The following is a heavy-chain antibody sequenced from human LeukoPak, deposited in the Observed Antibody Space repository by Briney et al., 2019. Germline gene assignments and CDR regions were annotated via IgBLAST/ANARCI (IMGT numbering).Heavy chain of an antibody. D-gene: IGHD3-10*01. Sequence: ASVKVSCKASGYTFTGYYMHLVRQAPGQGLEWMGRINPNSGGTNYAQKFQDRVTMTRDTSITTAYMEISGLTSDDTAVYYCARGGSGSGYLFYFDSWGQGTLVSVSS. V-gene: IGHV1-2*06. J-gene: IGHJ4*02. CDR3: ARGGSGSGYLFYFDS. CDR1: GYTFTGYY. CDR2: INPNSGGT.